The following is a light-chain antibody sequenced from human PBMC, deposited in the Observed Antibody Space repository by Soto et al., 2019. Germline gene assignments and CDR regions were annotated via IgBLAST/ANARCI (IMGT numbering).Light chain of an antibody. CDR3: QQYVNWPKT. V-gene: IGKV3-20*01. Sequence: EIVLTQSPGTLSLSPGERATLSCRASQSVSSSYLAWYQQKPGQAPRLLIYGSSSRATGIPDKFSGSGSGTDFTLTISRLEPEDYGVYFCQQYVNWPKTFGHGTKV. J-gene: IGKJ1*01. CDR2: GSS. CDR1: QSVSSSY.